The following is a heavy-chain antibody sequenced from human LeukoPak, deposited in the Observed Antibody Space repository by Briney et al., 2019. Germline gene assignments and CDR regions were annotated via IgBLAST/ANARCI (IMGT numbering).Heavy chain of an antibody. J-gene: IGHJ4*02. CDR1: GFTFSTFW. V-gene: IGHV3-7*05. CDR3: ARGARVPALFDY. Sequence: PGGSLRLSCAASGFTFSTFWMSWVRQAPGKGLEWVANINQDGSEKYYVDSVKGRFTISRDNAKNSLSLQMNSLSAEDTAVYYCARGARVPALFDYWGQGTLVTVSS. D-gene: IGHD4/OR15-4a*01. CDR2: INQDGSEK.